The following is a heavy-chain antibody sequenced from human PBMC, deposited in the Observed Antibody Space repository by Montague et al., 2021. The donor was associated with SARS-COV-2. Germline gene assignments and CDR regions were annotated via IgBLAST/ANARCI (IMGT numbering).Heavy chain of an antibody. D-gene: IGHD3-22*01. J-gene: IGHJ4*02. CDR1: GGSFSGYY. CDR3: ARAIVDVTMMVVVMTGVEHYFDF. V-gene: IGHV4-34*01. CDR2: INHSGST. Sequence: SETLSLTCAVYGGSFSGYYWSWIRQPPGKGLEWIGDINHSGSTNYNPPLKSRVSISVDTSKNQFSLKLSSVTAADTAVYYCARAIVDVTMMVVVMTGVEHYFDFWGQGTLVTVSS.